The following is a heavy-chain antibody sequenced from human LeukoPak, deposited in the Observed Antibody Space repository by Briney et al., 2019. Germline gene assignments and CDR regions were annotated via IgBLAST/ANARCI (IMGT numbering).Heavy chain of an antibody. J-gene: IGHJ4*02. CDR3: ARGAPYSSGVGYLDY. Sequence: GGSLRLSCAASGFTLSSNYMSWVRQAPGKGLEWVSVIYSGGSTYYADSVKGRFTISRDNSKNTLYLQMSSLRAEDTAVYYCARGAPYSSGVGYLDYWGQGTLVTVSS. V-gene: IGHV3-66*01. CDR2: IYSGGST. CDR1: GFTLSSNY. D-gene: IGHD6-19*01.